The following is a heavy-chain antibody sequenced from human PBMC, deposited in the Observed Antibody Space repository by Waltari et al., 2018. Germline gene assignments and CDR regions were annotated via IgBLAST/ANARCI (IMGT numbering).Heavy chain of an antibody. D-gene: IGHD6-13*01. CDR2: IYHSGST. Sequence: QVQLQESGPGLVKPSETLSLTCTVSGYSISSGYYWGWIRQPPGKGLEWIGSIYHSGSTYYNPSPKSRVTISVDTSKNQFSLKLSSVTAADTAVYYCARVGAAAANPFDYWGQGTLVTVSS. J-gene: IGHJ4*02. V-gene: IGHV4-38-2*02. CDR1: GYSISSGYY. CDR3: ARVGAAAANPFDY.